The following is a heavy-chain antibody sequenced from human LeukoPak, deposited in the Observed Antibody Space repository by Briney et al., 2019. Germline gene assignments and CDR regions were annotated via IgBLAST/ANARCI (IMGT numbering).Heavy chain of an antibody. CDR1: GGSISSGGYY. D-gene: IGHD2-2*01. CDR2: IYPNGNT. CDR3: ARAPYALSGPRGPAFDI. J-gene: IGHJ3*02. V-gene: IGHV4-61*08. Sequence: SETLSLTCTVSGGSISSGGYYWSWIRQPPGKGLEWIGRIYPNGNTNYSPSLKSRVTMTLDTSKNQFSLKLRSVTAADTAVYYCARAPYALSGPRGPAFDIWGQGTMVTVSS.